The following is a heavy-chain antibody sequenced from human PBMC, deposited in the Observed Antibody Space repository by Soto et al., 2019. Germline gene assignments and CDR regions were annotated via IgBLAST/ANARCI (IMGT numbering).Heavy chain of an antibody. CDR3: ARDRYASKWYSFDF. V-gene: IGHV3-48*02. CDR1: GFTFSTYS. J-gene: IGHJ4*02. Sequence: PGGSLRLSCAASGFTFSTYSMNWVRHAPGKGLEWVSYISSSSSTIYYADSVKGRFTISRDNARNSLYLQMNSLRDEDTARYYCARDRYASKWYSFDFWGQGTLVTVSS. CDR2: ISSSSSTI. D-gene: IGHD1-26*01.